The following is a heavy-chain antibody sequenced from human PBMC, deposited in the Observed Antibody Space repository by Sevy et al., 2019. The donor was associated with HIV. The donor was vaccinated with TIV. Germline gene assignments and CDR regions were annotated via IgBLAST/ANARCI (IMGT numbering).Heavy chain of an antibody. D-gene: IGHD1-26*01. CDR1: GFTFSSYA. CDR3: AKWSELPSSPFDY. Sequence: GGSLRLSCVTSGFTFSSYAMSWVRQTPGKGLEWVSAIGGSADYTYYADSVKGRFTISRDNSKNTLFLQMNSLRAEDTAVYFCAKWSELPSSPFDYWGQGTLVTVSS. J-gene: IGHJ4*02. V-gene: IGHV3-23*01. CDR2: IGGSADYT.